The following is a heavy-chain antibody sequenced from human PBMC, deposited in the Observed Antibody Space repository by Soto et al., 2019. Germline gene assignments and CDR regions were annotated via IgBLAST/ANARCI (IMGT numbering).Heavy chain of an antibody. CDR3: VRLRYSGGDLQYYYGMHV. Sequence: PWETLYLTCTVSGGSISRYYLSWIRQAPGKGLEWVGYIYYSGNADYNPSLKSRVTILIDNSKNQFSLRLSSVTAADTAVYYCVRLRYSGGDLQYYYGMHVWGQGTTVTGS. J-gene: IGHJ6*02. V-gene: IGHV4-59*08. D-gene: IGHD1-26*01. CDR2: IYYSGNA. CDR1: GGSISRYY.